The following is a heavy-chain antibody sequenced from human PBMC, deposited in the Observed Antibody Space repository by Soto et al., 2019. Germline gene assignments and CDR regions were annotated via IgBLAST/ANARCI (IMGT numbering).Heavy chain of an antibody. CDR3: ARGFPKPQMVYATTYYYYYMDV. D-gene: IGHD2-8*01. Sequence: PSETLSLTCAVYGGSFSGYYWSWIRQPPGKGLEWIGEINHSGSTNYNPSLKSRVTISVDTSKNQFSLKLSSVTAADTAVYYCARGFPKPQMVYATTYYYYYMDVWGKGTTVTVSS. J-gene: IGHJ6*03. CDR1: GGSFSGYY. CDR2: INHSGST. V-gene: IGHV4-34*01.